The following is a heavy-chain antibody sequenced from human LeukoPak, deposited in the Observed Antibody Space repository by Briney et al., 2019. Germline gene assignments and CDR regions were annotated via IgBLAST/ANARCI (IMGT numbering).Heavy chain of an antibody. V-gene: IGHV1-18*01. CDR3: ARGKGLDNYYYYGMDV. D-gene: IGHD1-1*01. CDR2: ISAYNGNT. Sequence: GASVNVSCKASGYTFTSYGISWVRQAPGQGLAWMGWISAYNGNTNYAQKLQGRVTMTTDTSTSTAYMELRSLRSDDTAVYYCARGKGLDNYYYYGMDVWGQGTTVTVSS. J-gene: IGHJ6*02. CDR1: GYTFTSYG.